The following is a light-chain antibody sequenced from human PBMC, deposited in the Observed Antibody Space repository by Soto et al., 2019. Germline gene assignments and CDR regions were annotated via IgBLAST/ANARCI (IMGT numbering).Light chain of an antibody. Sequence: QSVLTQPPSVSAEPGQRVTISCSGSGSNIASNYVSWYQVVPRTDPELLIYDNHKRHSGVPDRFSGSKSGTSATLGIADLHAGDEAHYYCGTWDINLDTVVFGGGTKLTVL. J-gene: IGLJ2*01. CDR1: GSNIASNY. V-gene: IGLV1-51*01. CDR3: GTWDINLDTVV. CDR2: DNH.